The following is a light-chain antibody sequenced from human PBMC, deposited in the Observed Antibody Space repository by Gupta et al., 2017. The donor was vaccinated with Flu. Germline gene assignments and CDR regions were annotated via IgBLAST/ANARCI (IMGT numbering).Light chain of an antibody. Sequence: QSALTPLAHVPGSPGQHIHISCTGTSSDVGGYNFVTWYQQHQGKAPKLMIYEVSNRPSGVSNRFSGSKSGNTASLTISGLQAEDEAAYYGGSYTISNSWVFGGGTKVTVL. J-gene: IGLJ3*02. V-gene: IGLV2-14*01. CDR2: EVS. CDR3: GSYTISNSWV. CDR1: SSDVGGYNF.